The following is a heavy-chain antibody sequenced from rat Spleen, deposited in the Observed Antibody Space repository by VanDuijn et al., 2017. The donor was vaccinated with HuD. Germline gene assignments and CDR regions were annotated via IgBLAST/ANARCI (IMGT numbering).Heavy chain of an antibody. Sequence: QVQLKESGPGLVQPSQTLSLTCTVSGFSLTGYSVSWVRQPPGKGLEWIATISSGGNTHYNSALKSRLNISRDTSKSQVFLKMNSLQTEDTAMYFCARWRYDGSYYYPGAFDYWGQGVIVTVSS. J-gene: IGHJ2*01. CDR1: GFSLTGYS. V-gene: IGHV2S12*01. CDR2: ISSGGNT. CDR3: ARWRYDGSYYYPGAFDY. D-gene: IGHD1-12*02.